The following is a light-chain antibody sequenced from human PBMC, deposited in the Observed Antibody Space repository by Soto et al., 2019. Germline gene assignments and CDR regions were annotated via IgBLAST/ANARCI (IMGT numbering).Light chain of an antibody. CDR1: QSVISN. J-gene: IGKJ1*01. CDR3: QQYHNWWT. CDR2: GAA. Sequence: IEMAQSQASLSVSPGGRATLSCRASQSVISNLVWYQQKPGQAPRLLIYGAATRVTGSPARFSGSGSGTEFTLTISSLQSEDFAVYYCQQYHNWWTFGQGTKVDIK. V-gene: IGKV3-15*01.